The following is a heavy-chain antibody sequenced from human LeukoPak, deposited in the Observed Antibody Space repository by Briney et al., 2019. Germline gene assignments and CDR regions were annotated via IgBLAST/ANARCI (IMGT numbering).Heavy chain of an antibody. CDR2: INSDGSST. D-gene: IGHD3-10*01. Sequence: GGSLRLSCAASGFTFSSYWMHWVRQAPGKGLVWVSRINSDGSSTSYADSVKGRFTISRDNAKNTLYLQMNSLRAEDTAVYYCARDMEEIRYYYGSGSQSRYFDYWGQGTLVTVSS. J-gene: IGHJ4*02. CDR1: GFTFSSYW. CDR3: ARDMEEIRYYYGSGSQSRYFDY. V-gene: IGHV3-74*01.